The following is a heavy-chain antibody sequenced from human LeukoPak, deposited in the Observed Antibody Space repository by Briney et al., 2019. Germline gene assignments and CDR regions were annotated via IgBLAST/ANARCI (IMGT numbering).Heavy chain of an antibody. Sequence: GGSLRLSCAASGFTFSSYGMHWVRQAPGKGLEWVAFIRYDGSNKYYADSVKGRFTISRDNSKNTLYLQMNSLRAEDTAVYYCAKKGYDILTGYYIYYYYYMDVWGKGTTVTISS. CDR3: AKKGYDILTGYYIYYYYYMDV. V-gene: IGHV3-30*02. CDR1: GFTFSSYG. D-gene: IGHD3-9*01. J-gene: IGHJ6*03. CDR2: IRYDGSNK.